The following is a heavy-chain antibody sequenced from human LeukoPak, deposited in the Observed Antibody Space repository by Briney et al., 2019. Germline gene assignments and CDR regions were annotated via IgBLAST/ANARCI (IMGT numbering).Heavy chain of an antibody. CDR2: ICYSGGT. Sequence: PSQTLSLTCTVSGGSISSGDYYWNWIRQHPGTGLEWIGYICYSGGTNYNPSLKSRVTISVDTSKNQFSLKLSSVTAADTAVYYCASLYYESRGYDRTFDSWGQGILVTVSS. D-gene: IGHD3-22*01. CDR1: GGSISSGDYY. J-gene: IGHJ4*02. CDR3: ASLYYESRGYDRTFDS. V-gene: IGHV4-31*03.